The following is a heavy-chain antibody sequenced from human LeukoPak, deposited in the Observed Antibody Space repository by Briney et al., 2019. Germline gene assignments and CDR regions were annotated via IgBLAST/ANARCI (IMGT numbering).Heavy chain of an antibody. V-gene: IGHV3-74*01. Sequence: PGGSLSLFCAASGFTFSTCWMRWVRHAPGEGLLWVSRINDDGGSRNYADSVKGRFTISRDNAKNTKYLQMSRLRVEDTAVYSCARASSHRTAAGGDYWGQGTLVTVST. CDR1: GFTFSTCW. CDR2: INDDGGSR. D-gene: IGHD6-13*01. J-gene: IGHJ4*02. CDR3: ARASSHRTAAGGDY.